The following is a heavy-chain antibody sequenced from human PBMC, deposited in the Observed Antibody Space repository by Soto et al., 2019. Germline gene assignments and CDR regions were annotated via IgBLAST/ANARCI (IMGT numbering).Heavy chain of an antibody. J-gene: IGHJ4*02. CDR2: ISASSSSI. CDR3: TRDFTWSEVY. CDR1: GFTYSNYS. V-gene: IGHV3-48*02. Sequence: GGSLRLSCAASGFTYSNYSMNGVRQAPEKGLEWVAYISASSSSIYYADSVKGRFTISRDNAKNSLYLQMNSLRDEDTAVYYCTRDFTWSEVYWGQGVQVTVSS. D-gene: IGHD3-3*01.